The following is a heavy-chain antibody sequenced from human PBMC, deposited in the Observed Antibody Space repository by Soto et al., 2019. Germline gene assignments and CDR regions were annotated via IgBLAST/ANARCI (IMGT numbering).Heavy chain of an antibody. Sequence: SGPTPGNPKQTLTLTCTFSGFSLRTCGVGVGRIRQPPGKALEWLALIYWDDDKRYSPSLKSRLTITKDTSKNQVVLTMTNMDPVDTATYYCAHSPRYPAARTKAFDYWGQGTLVTVSS. CDR1: GFSLRTCGVG. J-gene: IGHJ4*02. CDR2: IYWDDDK. D-gene: IGHD6-6*01. CDR3: AHSPRYPAARTKAFDY. V-gene: IGHV2-5*02.